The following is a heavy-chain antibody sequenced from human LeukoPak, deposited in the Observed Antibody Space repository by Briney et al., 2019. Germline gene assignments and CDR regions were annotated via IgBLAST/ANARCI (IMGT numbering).Heavy chain of an antibody. CDR3: ARGSSQLWYLDYGFSY. CDR2: INHSGST. V-gene: IGHV4-34*01. Sequence: PSETLSLTCAVYGGSFSGYYWSWIRQPPGQGPESIGEINHSGSTHHNPSLQSGVAISVDTSENQFSLKLSSVTAADTAVYYCARGSSQLWYLDYGFSYWGQGTLVTVSS. D-gene: IGHD5-18*01. CDR1: GGSFSGYY. J-gene: IGHJ4*02.